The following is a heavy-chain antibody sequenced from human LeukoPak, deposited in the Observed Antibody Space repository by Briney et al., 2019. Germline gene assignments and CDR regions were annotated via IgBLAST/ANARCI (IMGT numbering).Heavy chain of an antibody. CDR1: RFTFSSYG. J-gene: IGHJ5*02. Sequence: GGSLRLSCAASRFTFSSYGMHWVRQVLGKGLEWVAYIRFDGSIKNYADSVKGRFTISRDNSKNTLYLQMNSLRAEDTAVYYCAKGRGVVVAAPLGPWGQGTLVTVSS. CDR3: AKGRGVVVAAPLGP. V-gene: IGHV3-30*02. CDR2: IRFDGSIK. D-gene: IGHD2-15*01.